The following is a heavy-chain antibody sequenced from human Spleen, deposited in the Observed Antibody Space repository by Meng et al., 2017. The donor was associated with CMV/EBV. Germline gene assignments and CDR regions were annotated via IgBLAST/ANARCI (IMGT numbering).Heavy chain of an antibody. V-gene: IGHV2-5*01. Sequence: SGPTLVKPTQTLTLTCTFSGFSLSTSGVGVGWIRQPPGKALEWLALISGNDDKRHSPSLKSRLTITKDTSKNQVVLTMTNMDPVDTATYYCAHRRPDQRRLHTDFDYWGQGTLVTVSS. J-gene: IGHJ4*02. CDR1: GFSLSTSGVG. D-gene: IGHD5-24*01. CDR2: ISGNDDK. CDR3: AHRRPDQRRLHTDFDY.